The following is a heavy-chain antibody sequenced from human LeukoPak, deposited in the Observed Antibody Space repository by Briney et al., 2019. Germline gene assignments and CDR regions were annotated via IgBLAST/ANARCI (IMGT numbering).Heavy chain of an antibody. CDR2: INPNSGGT. D-gene: IGHD2-2*01. CDR3: ARVVVPAAMPGDY. Sequence: ASVKVSCKASGYTFTGYYMHWVRQAPGQGLEWMGWINPNSGGTNYAQKFQGRVTMTRDTSISTAYMELSRLRFDDTAVYYCARVVVPAAMPGDYWGQGTLVTVSS. J-gene: IGHJ4*02. CDR1: GYTFTGYY. V-gene: IGHV1-2*02.